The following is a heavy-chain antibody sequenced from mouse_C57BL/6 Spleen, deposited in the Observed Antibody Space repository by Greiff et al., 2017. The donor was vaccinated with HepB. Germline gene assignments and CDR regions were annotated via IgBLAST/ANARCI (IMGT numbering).Heavy chain of an antibody. J-gene: IGHJ2*01. Sequence: VQLQQSGAELVRPGASVTLSCKASGYTFTDYEMHWVKQTPVHGLEWIGAIDPETGGTAYNQKFKGKAILTADKSSSTAYMELRSLTSEDSAVYYCTRLWSKDFDYWGQGTTLTVSS. V-gene: IGHV1-15*01. D-gene: IGHD1-3*01. CDR3: TRLWSKDFDY. CDR1: GYTFTDYE. CDR2: IDPETGGT.